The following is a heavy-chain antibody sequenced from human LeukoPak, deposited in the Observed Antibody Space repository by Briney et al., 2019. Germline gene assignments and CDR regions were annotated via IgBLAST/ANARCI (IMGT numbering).Heavy chain of an antibody. V-gene: IGHV4-59*01. CDR3: ARQPPDTASFDY. CDR2: IYYSGGT. J-gene: IGHJ4*02. D-gene: IGHD3-22*01. CDR1: GGSISSYY. Sequence: SETLSLTCTVSGGSISSYYWSWIRQPPGKGLEWIGYIYYSGGTNYNPSLKSRVTISMDTSENQVSLKLSSVTAADTAVYFCARQPPDTASFDYWGQGTLVTVSS.